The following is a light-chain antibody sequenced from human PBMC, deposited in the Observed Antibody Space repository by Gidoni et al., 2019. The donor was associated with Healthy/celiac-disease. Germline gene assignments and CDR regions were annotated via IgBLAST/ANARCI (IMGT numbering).Light chain of an antibody. Sequence: QSVLTQPPSASGTPGQRVTISCSGSSANIASNTVNWYQQHPGTAPKLLIYSNNQRPSGFPARFSGSRSGTSASLAISGLQSEDEADYYCAAWDDSLNGVVFGGGTKLTVL. J-gene: IGLJ2*01. CDR3: AAWDDSLNGVV. CDR1: SANIASNT. V-gene: IGLV1-44*01. CDR2: SNN.